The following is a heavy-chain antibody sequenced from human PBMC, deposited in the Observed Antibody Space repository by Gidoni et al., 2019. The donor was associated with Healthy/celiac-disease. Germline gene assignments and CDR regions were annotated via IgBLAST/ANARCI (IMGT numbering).Heavy chain of an antibody. D-gene: IGHD3-3*01. V-gene: IGHV4-39*01. J-gene: IGHJ2*01. CDR1: GSISSSSYY. CDR3: ARQRFLEWLVDL. CDR2: IYYSGST. Sequence: GSISSSSYYWGWIRQPPGKGLEWIGSIYYSGSTYYNPSLKSRVTISVDTSKNQFSLKLSSVTAADTAVYYCARQRFLEWLVDLWGRGTLVTVSS.